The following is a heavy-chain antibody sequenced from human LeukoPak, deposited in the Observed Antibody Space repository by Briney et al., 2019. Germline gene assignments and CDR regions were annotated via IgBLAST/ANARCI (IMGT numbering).Heavy chain of an antibody. Sequence: GGSLRLSCAASGFTFSSYEMNWVRQAPGKELEWVSYISSSDSTIYYADSVKGRFTISRDNAKNSLYLQMSSLRAEDTAVYYCAKGPEVRGVIVILKTGEKGALDYWGQGTLVTVSS. V-gene: IGHV3-48*03. D-gene: IGHD3-10*01. J-gene: IGHJ4*02. CDR3: AKGPEVRGVIVILKTGEKGALDY. CDR1: GFTFSSYE. CDR2: ISSSDSTI.